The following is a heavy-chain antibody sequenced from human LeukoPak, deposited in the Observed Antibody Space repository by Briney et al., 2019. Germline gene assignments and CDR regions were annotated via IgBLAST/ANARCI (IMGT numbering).Heavy chain of an antibody. CDR2: IYYSGSI. Sequence: PSETLSLTCTVSGGSIISYYWSWIRQPPGKGLEWIGYIYYSGSIKYNPALQSRVTISIDTSKNQFSLKVNCVTAAATAVYYCARGNERYARFDFWGQGTLVSVSS. V-gene: IGHV4-59*08. CDR1: GGSIISYY. J-gene: IGHJ4*02. CDR3: ARGNERYARFDF. D-gene: IGHD1-1*01.